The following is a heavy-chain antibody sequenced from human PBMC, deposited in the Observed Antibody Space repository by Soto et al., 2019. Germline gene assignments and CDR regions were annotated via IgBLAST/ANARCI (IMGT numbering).Heavy chain of an antibody. V-gene: IGHV3-33*01. CDR3: ARDKRAVAGTISSGMDV. D-gene: IGHD6-19*01. CDR2: IWYDGSNK. J-gene: IGHJ6*02. Sequence: GGSLRLCCAASGFTFSSYGMHWVRQAPGKGLEWVAVIWYDGSNKYYADSVKGRFTISRDNSKNTLYLQMNSLRAEDTAVYYCARDKRAVAGTISSGMDVWGQGTTVTVSS. CDR1: GFTFSSYG.